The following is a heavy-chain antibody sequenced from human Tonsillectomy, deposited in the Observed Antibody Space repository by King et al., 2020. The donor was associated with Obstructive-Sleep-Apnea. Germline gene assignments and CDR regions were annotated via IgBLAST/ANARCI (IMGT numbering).Heavy chain of an antibody. CDR3: ARAGYTYNWGFDF. Sequence: VQLVQSGGGLVQPGGSLRLSCAASGFTFRNYDMHWVRQATGKGLEWVSGIGNGGDAYYPGSVKGRFTISREDAKNSVHLEMSSLRVEDTAVYYCARAGYTYNWGFDFWGQGTLVIVS. CDR2: IGNGGDA. J-gene: IGHJ4*02. D-gene: IGHD1-1*01. CDR1: GFTFRNYD. V-gene: IGHV3-13*01.